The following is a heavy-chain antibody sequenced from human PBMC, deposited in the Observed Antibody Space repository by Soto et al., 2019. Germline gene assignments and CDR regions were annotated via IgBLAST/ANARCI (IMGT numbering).Heavy chain of an antibody. CDR2: IYYSGST. V-gene: IGHV4-39*01. CDR1: GGSISSSSYY. Sequence: SETLSLTCTVSGGSISSSSYYWGWIRQPPGKGLEWIGSIYYSGSTYYNPSLKSRVTISVDTSKNQFSLKLSSVTAADTAVYYCASPAAACTGYYYGKDVWGQGTTVTVSS. J-gene: IGHJ6*02. CDR3: ASPAAACTGYYYGKDV. D-gene: IGHD6-13*01.